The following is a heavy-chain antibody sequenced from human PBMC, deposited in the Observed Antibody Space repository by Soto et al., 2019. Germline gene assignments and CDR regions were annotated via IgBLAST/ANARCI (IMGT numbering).Heavy chain of an antibody. CDR1: GGSISSSSYY. CDR2: IYYSGST. D-gene: IGHD3-22*01. CDR3: ARHLNYSSGYYYVEIYYYYGMDV. J-gene: IGHJ6*02. Sequence: SETLSLTCTVSGGSISSSSYYWGWIRQPPGKGLEWIGSIYYSGSTYYNPSLKSRVTISVDTSKNQFSLKLSSVTAADTAVYYCARHLNYSSGYYYVEIYYYYGMDVWGQGTTVTVSS. V-gene: IGHV4-39*01.